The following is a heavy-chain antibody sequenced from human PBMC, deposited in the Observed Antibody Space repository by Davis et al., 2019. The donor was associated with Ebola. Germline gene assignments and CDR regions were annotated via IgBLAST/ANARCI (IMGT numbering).Heavy chain of an antibody. Sequence: GESLKISCAASGFTFSSYAMGWVRQAPGKGLEWVSAISGSGGSTYYADSVKGRFTISRDNSKNTLYLQMSSLRAEDTAVYYCVKERITMVRGVNDAFDIWGQGTMVTVSS. CDR2: ISGSGGST. CDR1: GFTFSSYA. J-gene: IGHJ3*02. D-gene: IGHD3-10*01. CDR3: VKERITMVRGVNDAFDI. V-gene: IGHV3-23*01.